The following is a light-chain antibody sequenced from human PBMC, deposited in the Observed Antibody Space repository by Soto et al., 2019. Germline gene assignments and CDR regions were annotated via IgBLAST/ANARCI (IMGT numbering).Light chain of an antibody. CDR1: QSVSSN. V-gene: IGKV3-15*01. CDR2: GAS. CDR3: QQYNVWPPWT. Sequence: DIVMTQSPATLSVSPGERATLSCRASQSVSSNLAWYQQKPGQAPRLLIYGASTRATGIPARFSGSGSGTELTLTLSSLQSEDFAVYCCQQYNVWPPWTFGQGTKVEFK. J-gene: IGKJ1*01.